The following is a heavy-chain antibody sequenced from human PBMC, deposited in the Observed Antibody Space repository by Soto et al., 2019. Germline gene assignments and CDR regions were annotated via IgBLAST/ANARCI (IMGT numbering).Heavy chain of an antibody. J-gene: IGHJ4*02. CDR3: VKDTSGYSPFDY. CDR1: GFTFSNCG. D-gene: IGHD3-22*01. V-gene: IGHV3-33*06. CDR2: IWYDGSNK. Sequence: GGAVRLSCAASGFTFSNCGMHWIRQAPGKGLEWVAIIWYDGSNKYYADSVKGRFTISRDNSKNTLYLQMSSLRVEDTAVYYCVKDTSGYSPFDYWGQGTQVTVSS.